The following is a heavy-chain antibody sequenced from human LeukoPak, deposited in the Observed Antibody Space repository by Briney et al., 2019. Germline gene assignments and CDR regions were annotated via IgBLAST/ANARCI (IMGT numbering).Heavy chain of an antibody. D-gene: IGHD5-24*01. Sequence: ASVKVSCKASGYTFTGYCMRWVRQAPGQGLEWMGWINSNSGGTNYAQKFQGRVTMTRDTSISTAYMELSRLTSDDTAVYYCASRDGPQGAFDYWGQGTLVTVSS. V-gene: IGHV1-2*02. CDR3: ASRDGPQGAFDY. CDR2: INSNSGGT. CDR1: GYTFTGYC. J-gene: IGHJ4*02.